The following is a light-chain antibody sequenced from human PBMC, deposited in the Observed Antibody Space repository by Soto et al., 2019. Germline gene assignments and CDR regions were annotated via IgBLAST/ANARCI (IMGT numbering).Light chain of an antibody. V-gene: IGKV3-15*01. CDR2: DTS. CDR3: QPYNNWPLT. Sequence: EVVMTQSPATLSVSPGEVVTLSCRANQGIGATLAWYQHKPGQTPRLLIYDTSTRATGVPARFSGSRSWPEFTLTINSLQSEDFAIYYGQPYNNWPLTFGGGTKVESK. CDR1: QGIGAT. J-gene: IGKJ4*01.